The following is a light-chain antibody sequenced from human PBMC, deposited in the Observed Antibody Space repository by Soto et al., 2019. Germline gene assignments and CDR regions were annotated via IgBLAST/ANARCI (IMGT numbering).Light chain of an antibody. CDR2: EVS. CDR3: SSYTSSSTRV. CDR1: SSDVGGYNS. V-gene: IGLV2-14*03. Sequence: QSALTQPASVSGSPGQSITISCTETSSDVGGYNSVSWYQQHPSKAPKLMIYEVSNRPSGVSNRFSGSKSGNTASLTISGLQAEDEADYYCSSYTSSSTRVFGGGTKLTVL. J-gene: IGLJ3*02.